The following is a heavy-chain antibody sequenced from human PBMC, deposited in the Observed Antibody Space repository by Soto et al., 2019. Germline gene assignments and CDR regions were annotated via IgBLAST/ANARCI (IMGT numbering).Heavy chain of an antibody. Sequence: QVQLQESGPGLVKPSETLSLTCIVSGGSISSHYWSWIRQPTGNGLEWIGYIHYSGSTNYSPSLKSRVTMSLATSNNQLSLNLTSVTAADTAVYYCARRDYSTSSLGPFDYWGQGILVTVSS. V-gene: IGHV4-59*11. CDR1: GGSISSHY. D-gene: IGHD6-6*01. CDR3: ARRDYSTSSLGPFDY. CDR2: IHYSGST. J-gene: IGHJ4*02.